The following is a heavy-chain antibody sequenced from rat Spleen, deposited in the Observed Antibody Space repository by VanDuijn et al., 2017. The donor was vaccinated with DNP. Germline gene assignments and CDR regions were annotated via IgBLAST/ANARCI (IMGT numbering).Heavy chain of an antibody. V-gene: IGHV4-2*01. CDR3: VTYDGSL. Sequence: EVKLVESGGVLVQPGRSLKLSCIVSGFNFNNYWMGWVRQAPGKGLEWIGKINKDSSTINYSPSLKDKFTISRDNAQNTLYLQMSKLGSEDTAIYYCVTYDGSLWGQGVLVTVSS. CDR2: INKDSSTI. CDR1: GFNFNNYW. J-gene: IGHJ2*01. D-gene: IGHD1-12*02.